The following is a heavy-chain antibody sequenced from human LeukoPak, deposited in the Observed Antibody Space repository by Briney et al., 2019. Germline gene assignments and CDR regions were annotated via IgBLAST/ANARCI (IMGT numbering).Heavy chain of an antibody. J-gene: IGHJ4*02. V-gene: IGHV3-23*01. Sequence: GGSLRLSCAASGFTCSTFVMTWVRQGPGKGLEWVSSIGESGGNTYYADSVKGRFTISRDNSKNTLYLQMNSLRDEDTAVYYCAKGRLRELNDCWGQGTLVTVSS. CDR1: GFTCSTFV. CDR3: AKGRLRELNDC. CDR2: IGESGGNT. D-gene: IGHD1-7*01.